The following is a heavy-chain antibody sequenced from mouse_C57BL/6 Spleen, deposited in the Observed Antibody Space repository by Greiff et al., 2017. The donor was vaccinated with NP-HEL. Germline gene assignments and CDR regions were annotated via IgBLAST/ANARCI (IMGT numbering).Heavy chain of an antibody. J-gene: IGHJ1*03. V-gene: IGHV5-17*01. D-gene: IGHD1-1*01. Sequence: EVMLVESGGGLVKPGGSLKLSCAASGFTFSDYGMHWVRQAPEKGLEWVAYISSGSSTIYYADTVKGRFTISRDNAKNTLFLQMTSLRSEDTAMYYCARTFYGSSSYWYFDVWGTGTTVTVSS. CDR2: ISSGSSTI. CDR3: ARTFYGSSSYWYFDV. CDR1: GFTFSDYG.